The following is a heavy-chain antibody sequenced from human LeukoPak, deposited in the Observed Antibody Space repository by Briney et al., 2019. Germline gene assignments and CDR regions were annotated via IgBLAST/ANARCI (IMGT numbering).Heavy chain of an antibody. CDR1: GDSINSHSYY. V-gene: IGHV4-39*01. J-gene: IGHJ4*02. CDR2: VYYDGTS. D-gene: IGHD5-24*01. CDR3: VRHISTNTGYFDS. Sequence: SETLSLTCTVSGDSINSHSYYWGWIRQPPGKGLGWIGIVYYDGTSYSNPSLKSRVAVFVDTSRDQFSLDLSFVTAADTALYYCVRHISTNTGYFDSCGQGTLVSASS.